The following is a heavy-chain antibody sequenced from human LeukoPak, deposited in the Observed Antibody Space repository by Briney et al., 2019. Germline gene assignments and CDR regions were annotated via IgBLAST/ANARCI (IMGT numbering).Heavy chain of an antibody. D-gene: IGHD3-22*01. J-gene: IGHJ3*02. CDR1: GFTFSSYS. CDR3: ARDYPSRNYYDSSGQGAFDI. CDR2: ISSSSSTI. V-gene: IGHV3-48*01. Sequence: GGSLRLSCAASGFTFSSYSMNWVRQAPGKGLEWVSYISSSSSTIYYADSVKGRFTISRDNSKNTLYLQMNSLRAEDTAVYYCARDYPSRNYYDSSGQGAFDIWGQGTMVTVSS.